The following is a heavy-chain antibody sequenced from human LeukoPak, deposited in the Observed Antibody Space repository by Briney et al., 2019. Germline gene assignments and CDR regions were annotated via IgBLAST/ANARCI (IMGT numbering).Heavy chain of an antibody. CDR1: GFTFNSYA. V-gene: IGHV3-23*01. J-gene: IGHJ4*02. CDR2: ITGSGGST. CDR3: ATSPGITAAGFDY. Sequence: PGGSLRLSCAASGFTFNSYAMRWVRQAPGKGLEWVSEITGSGGSTYYADSVTGRFTIFRDNSKNTVHLQMNSLRAEDTAIYYCATSPGITAAGFDYWGQGTLVTVSS. D-gene: IGHD6-13*01.